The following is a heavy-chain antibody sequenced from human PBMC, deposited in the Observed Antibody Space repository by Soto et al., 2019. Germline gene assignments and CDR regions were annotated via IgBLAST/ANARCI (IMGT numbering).Heavy chain of an antibody. D-gene: IGHD4-17*01. J-gene: IGHJ5*02. Sequence: PSETLSLTCTVSGGSISGGGDYWSWIRHHPGKGLEWIGYIYYSGSTYYNPSLKSRVTISVDTSKNQFSLKLSSVTAADTAVYYCAREHYGDYVGNNWFDPWGQGTLVPSPQ. CDR3: AREHYGDYVGNNWFDP. V-gene: IGHV4-31*03. CDR2: IYYSGST. CDR1: GGSISGGGDY.